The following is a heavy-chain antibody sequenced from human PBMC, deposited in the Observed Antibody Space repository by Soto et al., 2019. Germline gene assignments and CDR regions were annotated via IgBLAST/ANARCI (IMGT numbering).Heavy chain of an antibody. V-gene: IGHV4-34*01. CDR1: GGSFSGYY. CDR3: ARGRFDDFEPWDPQMTTVTPKDY. D-gene: IGHD4-17*01. CDR2: INHSGST. Sequence: SETLSLTCAVYGGSFSGYYWSWIRQPPGKGLEWIGEINHSGSTNYNPSLKSRVTISVDTSKNHFSLKLSSVTAADTAVYYCARGRFDDFEPWDPQMTTVTPKDYWGQGTLVTVSS. J-gene: IGHJ4*02.